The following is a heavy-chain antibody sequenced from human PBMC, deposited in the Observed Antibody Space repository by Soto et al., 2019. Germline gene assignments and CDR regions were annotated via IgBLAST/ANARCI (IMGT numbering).Heavy chain of an antibody. D-gene: IGHD3-3*01. CDR1: GFSLSTSVVG. CDR2: IYWNDDK. J-gene: IGHJ4*02. V-gene: IGHV2-5*01. Sequence: GPTLVNATQTLTLTCTFSGFSLSTSVVGVGWIRQPPGKALEWLALIYWNDDKRYSPSLKSRLTITKDTSKNQVVLTMTNMDPVDTATYYCAHIERFLEWLFIDYWGQGTLVTVSS. CDR3: AHIERFLEWLFIDY.